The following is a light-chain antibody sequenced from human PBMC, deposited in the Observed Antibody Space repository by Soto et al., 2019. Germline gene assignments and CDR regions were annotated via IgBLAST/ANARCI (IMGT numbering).Light chain of an antibody. CDR3: STWDSRLRALL. CDR2: ANH. Sequence: QSVLTQPPAVSAAPGQKVTISCSGSSSNIGDNYVSWYQQLPGTAPKLIISANHKRPSGIPDRFSGSKSGTSATLGITGLQAGDEGDHYCSTWDSRLRALLFGGGTKLTVL. CDR1: SSNIGDNY. V-gene: IGLV1-51*01. J-gene: IGLJ2*01.